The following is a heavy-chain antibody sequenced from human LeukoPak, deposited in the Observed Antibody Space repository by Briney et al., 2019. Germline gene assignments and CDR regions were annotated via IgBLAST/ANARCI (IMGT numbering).Heavy chain of an antibody. CDR2: IKPDGSAQ. Sequence: GGSLRLSCVGSGFTFSYYWVTWVRQAPGKGLEWVANIKPDGSAQYYADSVRGRFTISRDSAKNSVFLQMNRLRAEDTAVYHCARDGPPRGYCTNGVCPPLEIWGQGTMVTVSS. J-gene: IGHJ3*02. D-gene: IGHD2-8*01. V-gene: IGHV3-7*01. CDR1: GFTFSYYW. CDR3: ARDGPPRGYCTNGVCPPLEI.